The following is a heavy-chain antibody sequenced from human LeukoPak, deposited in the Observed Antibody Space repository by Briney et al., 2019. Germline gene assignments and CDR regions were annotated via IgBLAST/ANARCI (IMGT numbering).Heavy chain of an antibody. CDR1: GNYW. CDR3: VSFYETY. CDR2: INSDGSWT. D-gene: IGHD2-2*01. Sequence: GGSLRLSCAASGNYWMHWVRQAPGKGLLWVPHINSDGSWTTYADSVKGRFTISKDNAKNTVYLQMNNLRAEDTAVCYCVSFYETYWGQGTLVTVSS. V-gene: IGHV3-74*01. J-gene: IGHJ4*02.